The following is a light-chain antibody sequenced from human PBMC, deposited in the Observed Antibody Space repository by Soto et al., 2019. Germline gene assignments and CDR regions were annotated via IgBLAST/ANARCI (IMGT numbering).Light chain of an antibody. V-gene: IGLV2-11*01. CDR1: TSDVGGYNY. CDR2: DVR. J-gene: IGLJ1*01. Sequence: QSALTQPPSVSRSPGQSVTISCTGTTSDVGGYNYVSWYQQHPGRAPKVMIYDVRTRPSGVPDRFSGSKSGNTASLTISELQAEDEADYYCCSYAGSYTFVFGTGTKLTVL. CDR3: CSYAGSYTFV.